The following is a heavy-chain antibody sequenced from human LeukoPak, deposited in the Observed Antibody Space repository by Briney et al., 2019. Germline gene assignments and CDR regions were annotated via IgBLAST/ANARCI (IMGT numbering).Heavy chain of an antibody. D-gene: IGHD3-9*01. CDR1: GGTFSSYA. J-gene: IGHJ4*02. CDR3: ARDRRGYDILTGYDY. Sequence: SVKVSCKASGGTFSSYAISWVRQAPGQGLEWIGGIIPIFGTANYAQKFQGRVTITADESTSTAYMELSSLRSEDTAVYYCARDRRGYDILTGYDYWGQGTLVTVSS. CDR2: IIPIFGTA. V-gene: IGHV1-69*13.